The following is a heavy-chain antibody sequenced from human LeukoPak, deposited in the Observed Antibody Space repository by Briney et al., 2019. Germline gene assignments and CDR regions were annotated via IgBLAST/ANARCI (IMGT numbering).Heavy chain of an antibody. CDR3: ARGFGGCSGGSCYRTLGYYYYYYMDV. CDR2: ITPSGGSP. V-gene: IGHV1-46*01. Sequence: ASVKVSCKASGHIFTSYYMHWVRQAPGQGLEWMGIITPSGGSPSYARKFQGRVTMTRDMSTSTAYMELSSLRSEDTAVYYCARGFGGCSGGSCYRTLGYYYYYYMDVWGKGTTVTVSS. J-gene: IGHJ6*03. D-gene: IGHD2-15*01. CDR1: GHIFTSYY.